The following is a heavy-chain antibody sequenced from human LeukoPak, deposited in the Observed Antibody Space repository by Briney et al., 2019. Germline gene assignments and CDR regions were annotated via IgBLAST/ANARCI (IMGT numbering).Heavy chain of an antibody. J-gene: IGHJ4*02. V-gene: IGHV4-59*12. CDR1: GGSISSKY. CDR3: AKDLVARMTWGFLNY. D-gene: IGHD3-16*01. CDR2: IHYSGNT. Sequence: SETLSLTCTVSGGSISSKYWSWIRQPPGKELEWIGYIHYSGNTDYNPSLKSRITISIDTSKNQFSLRLSSVTAADTAVYYCAKDLVARMTWGFLNYWGQGTLVTVSS.